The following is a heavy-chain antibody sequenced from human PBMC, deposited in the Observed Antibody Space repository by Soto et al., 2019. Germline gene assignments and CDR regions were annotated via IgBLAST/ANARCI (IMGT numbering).Heavy chain of an antibody. CDR2: IYYSGST. V-gene: IGHV4-31*03. J-gene: IGHJ6*02. D-gene: IGHD3-10*01. Sequence: PSETLSLTCTVSGGSISSGGYYWSWIRQHPGKGLEWIGYIYYSGSTYYNPSLKSRVTISVDTSKNKFSLKLSSVTAADTAVYYCARETRMVRGVISSPLGYYYYGMDVWGQGTTVTVSS. CDR3: ARETRMVRGVISSPLGYYYYGMDV. CDR1: GGSISSGGYY.